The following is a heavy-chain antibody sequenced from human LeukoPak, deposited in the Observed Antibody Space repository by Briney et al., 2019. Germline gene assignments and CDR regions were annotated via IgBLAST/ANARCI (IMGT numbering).Heavy chain of an antibody. D-gene: IGHD6-13*01. Sequence: ASVKVSCKASGYTFTSYYMHWVRQAPGQGLEWMGIINPSGGSTSYAQKFQGRVNMTRDTSTSTVYMELSSLRSEDTAVYYRARIAAAGTKHHYYYYGMDVWGQGTTVTASS. CDR2: INPSGGST. CDR3: ARIAAAGTKHHYYYYGMDV. J-gene: IGHJ6*02. CDR1: GYTFTSYY. V-gene: IGHV1-46*01.